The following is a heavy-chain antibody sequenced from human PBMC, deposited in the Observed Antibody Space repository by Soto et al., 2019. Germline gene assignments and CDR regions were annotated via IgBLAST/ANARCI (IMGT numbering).Heavy chain of an antibody. J-gene: IGHJ3*02. Sequence: EASVKVSCKASGYTFTSYGISWVRQAPGQGLEWMGWISAYNGNTNYAQKLQGRVTMTTDTSTSTAYMELRSLRSDDTAVYYCARNRRYCSGGSCYLNDAFDIWGQGTMVTVSS. CDR3: ARNRRYCSGGSCYLNDAFDI. CDR2: ISAYNGNT. V-gene: IGHV1-18*04. CDR1: GYTFTSYG. D-gene: IGHD2-15*01.